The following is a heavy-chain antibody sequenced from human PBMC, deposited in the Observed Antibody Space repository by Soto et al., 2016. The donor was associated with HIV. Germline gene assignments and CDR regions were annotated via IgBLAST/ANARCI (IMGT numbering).Heavy chain of an antibody. V-gene: IGHV3-74*01. CDR2: INSDGSST. CDR3: ASTIAVAGAADY. J-gene: IGHJ4*02. CDR1: GFTFSSYW. D-gene: IGHD6-19*01. Sequence: EVQLVESGGGLVQPGGSLRLSCAASGFTFSSYWMHWVRQAPGKGLVWVSRINSDGSSTSYADSVKGRFTISRDNAKNTLYLQMNSLRAEDTAVYYCASTIAVAGAADYWGQGTLVTVSS.